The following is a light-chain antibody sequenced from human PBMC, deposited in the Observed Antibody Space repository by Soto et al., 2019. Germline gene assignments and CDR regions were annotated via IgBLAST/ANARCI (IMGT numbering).Light chain of an antibody. J-gene: IGKJ1*01. Sequence: IPMTQCPSAMSGSXGDKVTINCRSKKGISNFLSRFQQKPGTVPKRXXCDASSLQSGGPSSFSGSGSATEFTRTISSLQPEDFATYYGLQHNRYPRTFGQGTKVDIK. CDR2: DAS. CDR1: KGISNF. CDR3: LQHNRYPRT. V-gene: IGKV1-17*03.